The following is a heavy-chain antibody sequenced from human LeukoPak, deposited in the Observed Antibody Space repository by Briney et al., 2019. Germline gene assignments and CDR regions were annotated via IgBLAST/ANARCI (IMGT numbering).Heavy chain of an antibody. D-gene: IGHD5-18*01. J-gene: IGHJ4*02. CDR3: ARNYGGYNYGFLDY. Sequence: GGSLSLACAVSGFTLSTYWMTWVRQAPGKGLDWVGNIKPDGSDKYYVGSVEARFTISRDNAKNSLYRQMNSLRAKDRAVYYCARNYGGYNYGFLDYWGQGTLVTVSS. CDR2: IKPDGSDK. V-gene: IGHV3-7*01. CDR1: GFTLSTYW.